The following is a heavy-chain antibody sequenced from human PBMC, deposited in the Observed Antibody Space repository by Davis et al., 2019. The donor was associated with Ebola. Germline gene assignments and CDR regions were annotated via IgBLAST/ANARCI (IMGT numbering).Heavy chain of an antibody. D-gene: IGHD6-13*01. Sequence: PGGSLRLSCAASGFTFSSFWMSCVRQAPGKGLEWVANIKQDGSDKYYMDSVKGRFTVSRENAKNSLYLQMNTLRAEDTAVYYCAKRVRVAALGPSSFEYWGQGTLVTVSS. J-gene: IGHJ4*02. V-gene: IGHV3-7*03. CDR2: IKQDGSDK. CDR1: GFTFSSFW. CDR3: AKRVRVAALGPSSFEY.